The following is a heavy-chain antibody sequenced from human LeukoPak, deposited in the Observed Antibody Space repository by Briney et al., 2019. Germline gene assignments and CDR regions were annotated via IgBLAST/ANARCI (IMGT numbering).Heavy chain of an antibody. V-gene: IGHV5-51*01. D-gene: IGHD6-19*01. Sequence: ASVKVSCKASGYTFTSYWIGWVRQMPGKGLEWMGIIYPGDSDTRYSPSFQGQVTISADKSISTAYLQWSSLKASDTAMYYCARPRVAGYAFDIWGQGTMVTVSS. CDR3: ARPRVAGYAFDI. CDR2: IYPGDSDT. J-gene: IGHJ3*02. CDR1: GYTFTSYW.